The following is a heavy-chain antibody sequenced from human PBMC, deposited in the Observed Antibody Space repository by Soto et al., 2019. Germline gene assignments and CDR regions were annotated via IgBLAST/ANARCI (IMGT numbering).Heavy chain of an antibody. CDR3: ARGKNTAFDF. D-gene: IGHD2-21*02. CDR1: GDGFSSSSVA. Sequence: SQTLSLTCVMSGDGFSSSSVAWNWFRQSPSRGLEWLGRTFYRSKWYSEYAVSVKSRITINPDASKNQFSLQLNSVSPEDTALYYCARGKNTAFDFWGQRTLVTSPQ. J-gene: IGHJ4*02. CDR2: TFYRSKWYS. V-gene: IGHV6-1*01.